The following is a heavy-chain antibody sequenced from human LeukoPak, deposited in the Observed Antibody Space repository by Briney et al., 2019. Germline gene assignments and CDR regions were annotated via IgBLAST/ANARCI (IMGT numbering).Heavy chain of an antibody. CDR1: GFTFSTYW. Sequence: GGSLRLSCAASGFTFSTYWMQWVRQVPGKGLEWVSRIKNDGTITTYADSVKGRFTISRDNAKNTLYLQMDSLRAEDTAVYYCARDRYTSGWYWEWFEPWGQGTLVTVSS. V-gene: IGHV3-74*01. CDR3: ARDRYTSGWYWEWFEP. D-gene: IGHD6-19*01. J-gene: IGHJ5*02. CDR2: IKNDGTIT.